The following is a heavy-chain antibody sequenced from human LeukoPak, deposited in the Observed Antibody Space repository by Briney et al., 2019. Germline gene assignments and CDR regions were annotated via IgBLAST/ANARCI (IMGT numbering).Heavy chain of an antibody. J-gene: IGHJ4*02. D-gene: IGHD4-23*01. CDR2: IDPNSGGT. CDR1: GYTFSEYY. CDR3: ARDLYGGTSATFDY. Sequence: ASVKVSCKTSGYTFSEYYIYWVRQAPGQGLEWMGWIDPNSGGTNYAQKFQGRVTMTSDTSISTAYMELSRLRSDNTAVYYCARDLYGGTSATFDYWGQGTLVTVSS. V-gene: IGHV1-2*02.